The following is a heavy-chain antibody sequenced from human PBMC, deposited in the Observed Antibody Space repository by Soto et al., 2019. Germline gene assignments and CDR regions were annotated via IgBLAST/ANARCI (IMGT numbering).Heavy chain of an antibody. CDR3: ATGPSAYYYYGVDV. J-gene: IGHJ6*02. CDR2: ISSSGDAT. V-gene: IGHV3-23*01. CDR1: GFTFNSDA. Sequence: GGSLRLSCAVSGFTFNSDAMRWVRQAPGKGLEWVSDISSSGDATYYADSVQGRFTISRDNSKNTLYLQMNSLRDEDTAVYYCATGPSAYYYYGVDVWGQGTTVTVS.